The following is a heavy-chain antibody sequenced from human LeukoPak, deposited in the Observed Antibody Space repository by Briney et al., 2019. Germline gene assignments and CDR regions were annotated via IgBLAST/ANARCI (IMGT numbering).Heavy chain of an antibody. CDR2: IYPGDSDT. Sequence: GESLKISCKGSGYSFTSYWIGWVRQMPGKGLEWMGIIYPGDSDTRYSPSFQGQVTISADKSISTAYLQWSSLRSEDTAVYYCARDYLGRPRYYFDYWGQGTLVTVSS. D-gene: IGHD7-27*01. CDR1: GYSFTSYW. J-gene: IGHJ4*02. CDR3: ARDYLGRPRYYFDY. V-gene: IGHV5-51*01.